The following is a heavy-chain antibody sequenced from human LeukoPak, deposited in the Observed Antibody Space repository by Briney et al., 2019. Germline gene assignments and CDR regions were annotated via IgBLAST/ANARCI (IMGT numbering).Heavy chain of an antibody. Sequence: ASVKVSCKVSGYTLTELSMHWVRQAPGKGLEWMGGFDPEDGETIYAQKFQGRVTMTEDTSTDTAYMELSSLRSEDTAVYYCATGVIVDIVATTNDCDDYWGQGTLVTVSS. CDR1: GYTLTELS. J-gene: IGHJ4*02. D-gene: IGHD5-12*01. CDR2: FDPEDGET. CDR3: ATGVIVDIVATTNDCDDY. V-gene: IGHV1-24*01.